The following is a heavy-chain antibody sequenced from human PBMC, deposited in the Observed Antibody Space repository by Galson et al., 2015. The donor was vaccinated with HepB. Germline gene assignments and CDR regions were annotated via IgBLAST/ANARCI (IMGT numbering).Heavy chain of an antibody. CDR1: GGTFSSYA. J-gene: IGHJ6*03. CDR2: IIPIFGTA. D-gene: IGHD2-2*01. V-gene: IGHV1-69*13. Sequence: SVKVSCKASGGTFSSYAISWVRQAPGQGLEWMGGIIPIFGTANYAQKFQGRVTITADESTSTAYMELSSLRSEDTAVYYCARGGTTVLYYYYYMDVWGKGTTVTVSS. CDR3: ARGGTTVLYYYYYMDV.